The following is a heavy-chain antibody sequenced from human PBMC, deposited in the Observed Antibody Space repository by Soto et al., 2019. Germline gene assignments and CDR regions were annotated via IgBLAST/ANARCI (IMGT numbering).Heavy chain of an antibody. V-gene: IGHV3-7*01. D-gene: IGHD3-10*01. CDR2: IKQDGSEK. J-gene: IGHJ6*02. Sequence: GGSLRLSCAASGFTFSSYWMSWVRQAPGKGLEWVANIKQDGSEKYYVDSVKGRFTISRDNAKNSLYLQMNSLRAEDTAVYYCARDYGSKRAGNGMDVWGQGTTVTVSS. CDR3: ARDYGSKRAGNGMDV. CDR1: GFTFSSYW.